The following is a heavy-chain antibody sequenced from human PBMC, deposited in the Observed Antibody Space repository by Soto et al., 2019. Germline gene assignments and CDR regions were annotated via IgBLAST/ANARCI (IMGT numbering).Heavy chain of an antibody. CDR2: IYDAGTT. CDR3: ARLYAGTDAFEA. D-gene: IGHD6-13*01. J-gene: IGHJ3*01. V-gene: IGHV4-31*03. CDR1: GGSITNDGSY. Sequence: QVQLQESGPGLLKPLETLSLTCTVSGGSITNDGSYWSWVRQHPGKGLEWIGYIYDAGTTYRNPSLKSRLSMSVHTSRKRFSLEMTSGTAADTAAYSCARLYAGTDAFEAWGQGTMVTVSS.